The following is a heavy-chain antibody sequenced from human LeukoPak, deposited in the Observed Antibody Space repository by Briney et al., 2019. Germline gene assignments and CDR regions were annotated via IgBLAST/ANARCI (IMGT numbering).Heavy chain of an antibody. CDR2: ISGSSSYI. D-gene: IGHD3-16*01. J-gene: IGHJ6*02. CDR1: GFTFSSYS. CDR3: ASGRVGSYYYGMDV. V-gene: IGHV3-21*01. Sequence: GGSLRLSCAASGFTFSSYSMNWVRQAPGKGLEWVSCISGSSSYIYYADSVKGRFIISRDNAKNSLYLQMNSLRAEDTAVYYCASGRVGSYYYGMDVWGQGTTVTVSS.